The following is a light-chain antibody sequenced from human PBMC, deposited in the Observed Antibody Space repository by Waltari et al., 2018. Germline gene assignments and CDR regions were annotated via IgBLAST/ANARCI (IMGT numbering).Light chain of an antibody. CDR2: DAS. Sequence: PGEGATLSCRASQTIVNFLAWYQQKPGQAPRLLIYDASNRATGIPARFSGSGSETDFTLTITSLEPEDFAVYYCQQRYTWPLTFGGGTKVEIK. J-gene: IGKJ4*01. CDR3: QQRYTWPLT. CDR1: QTIVNF. V-gene: IGKV3-11*01.